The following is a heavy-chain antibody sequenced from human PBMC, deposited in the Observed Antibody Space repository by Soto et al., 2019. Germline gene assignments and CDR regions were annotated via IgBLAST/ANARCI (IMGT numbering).Heavy chain of an antibody. CDR2: IYSDGNR. D-gene: IGHD2-21*01. J-gene: IGHJ4*02. CDR1: GFTVSSKD. V-gene: IGHV3-53*01. CDR3: ATEGGPTYYFDY. Sequence: SGGSLRLSCAASGFTVSSKDMSWVRQAPGKGLEWVSVIYSDGNRYYADSVKGGFTTSSDNSKNTLYLQMNSLRAEDTAVYYCATEGGPTYYFDYWGQGTLVTVSS.